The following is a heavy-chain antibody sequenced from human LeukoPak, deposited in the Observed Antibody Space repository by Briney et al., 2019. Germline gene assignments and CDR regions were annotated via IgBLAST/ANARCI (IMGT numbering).Heavy chain of an antibody. J-gene: IGHJ4*02. Sequence: GGALRLSCAASGFTFSSYSMNWVGQAPGKGREGVADISSSSSTIYYADSVKGRFTISRDNAKNSLYLQMNSLRAEDTAVYYCARGKAGTNFFDYWGQGTLVTVSS. CDR1: GFTFSSYS. CDR2: ISSSSSTI. V-gene: IGHV3-48*01. CDR3: ARGKAGTNFFDY. D-gene: IGHD6-19*01.